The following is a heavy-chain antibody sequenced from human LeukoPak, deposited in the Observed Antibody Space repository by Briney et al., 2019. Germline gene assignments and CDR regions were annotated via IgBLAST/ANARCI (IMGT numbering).Heavy chain of an antibody. V-gene: IGHV1-46*01. CDR2: INPSGGTT. J-gene: IGHJ6*02. CDR1: GYTFTRYY. CDR3: ARKGYDILTGYYSPTVWYYGMDV. Sequence: ATVKVSCKASGYTFTRYYIHWVRQAPGQGLEWMGIINPSGGTTNYAQKFQGRVTMTRDTSTSTVYMELRSLRSDDTAVYYCARKGYDILTGYYSPTVWYYGMDVWGQGTTVTVSS. D-gene: IGHD3-9*01.